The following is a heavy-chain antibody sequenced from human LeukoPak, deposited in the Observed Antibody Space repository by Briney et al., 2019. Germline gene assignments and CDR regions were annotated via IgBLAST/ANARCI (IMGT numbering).Heavy chain of an antibody. Sequence: PGGSLRLSCAAPGFTFSSYEMNWVRQAPGKGLEWVSYISSSGSTIYYADSVKGRFTISRDNAKNSLYLQMNSLRAEDTAVYYCARDPRSSGYFDYWGQGTLVTVSS. V-gene: IGHV3-48*03. D-gene: IGHD6-6*01. CDR3: ARDPRSSGYFDY. CDR1: GFTFSSYE. J-gene: IGHJ4*02. CDR2: ISSSGSTI.